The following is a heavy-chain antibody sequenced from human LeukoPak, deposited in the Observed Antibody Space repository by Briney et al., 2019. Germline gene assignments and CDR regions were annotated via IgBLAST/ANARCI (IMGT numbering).Heavy chain of an antibody. Sequence: SETLSLTCTVSGGSISSGGYYWSWIRQPPGRGLEWIGYIYYSGSTNYNPSLKSRVTISVDTSKNQFSLKLSSVTAADTAVYYCASPGSHYDFWSGYYNWGQGTLVTVSS. J-gene: IGHJ4*02. D-gene: IGHD3-3*01. CDR2: IYYSGST. CDR1: GGSISSGGYY. CDR3: ASPGSHYDFWSGYYN. V-gene: IGHV4-61*08.